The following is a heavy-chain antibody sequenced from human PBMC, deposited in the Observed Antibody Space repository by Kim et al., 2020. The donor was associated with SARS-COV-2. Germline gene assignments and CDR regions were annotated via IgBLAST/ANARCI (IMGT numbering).Heavy chain of an antibody. Sequence: YADSVKGRFTISRDNAKNSLYLQMNSLRAEDTAVYYCARDRGSSSSHYFDYWGQGTLVTVSS. D-gene: IGHD6-6*01. J-gene: IGHJ4*02. V-gene: IGHV3-21*01. CDR3: ARDRGSSSSHYFDY.